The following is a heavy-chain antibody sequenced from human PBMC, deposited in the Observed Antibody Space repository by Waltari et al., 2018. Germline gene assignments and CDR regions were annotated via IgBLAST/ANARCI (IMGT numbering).Heavy chain of an antibody. CDR3: ARGRTVRTYDYFDS. Sequence: QVLLVQSGAEFREPGASVKVPCRTYGYSLGNFGNGWVRQVPGQGLEWMGGITGYNDRTVYAEKFQGRVTMTRDTSTTTAHMDLRALTSGDTAVYFCARGRTVRTYDYFDSWGQGTLVTVSS. CDR1: GYSLGNFG. J-gene: IGHJ4*02. D-gene: IGHD4-4*01. V-gene: IGHV1-18*01. CDR2: ITGYNDRT.